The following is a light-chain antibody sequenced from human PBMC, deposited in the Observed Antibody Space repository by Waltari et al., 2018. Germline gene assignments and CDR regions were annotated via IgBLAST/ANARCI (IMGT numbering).Light chain of an antibody. CDR2: DAA. J-gene: IGKJ2*01. V-gene: IGKV1-5*01. Sequence: DIQMTQSPSTLSASVGDRVTITCRASQSISSWLAWYQQKPGKAPTPLIYDAARLESGVPSRFSGSGSGTEFTLTISSLQPDDFATYYCQQYNSYSMYTFGQGTKLEIK. CDR1: QSISSW. CDR3: QQYNSYSMYT.